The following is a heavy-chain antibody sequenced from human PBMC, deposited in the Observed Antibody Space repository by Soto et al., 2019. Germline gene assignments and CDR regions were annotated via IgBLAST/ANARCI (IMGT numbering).Heavy chain of an antibody. CDR3: ARGGGYCSGGRCYFIVTYYYYGMEV. J-gene: IGHJ6*02. Sequence: SQTLSLTCAISGDSVSSNSAAWNWIRQSPSRGLEWLGRTYYRSKWYNDYAVSVKSRITINPDTSKNQFSLQLNSVTPEDTAVYYCARGGGYCSGGRCYFIVTYYYYGMEVWGQGTTGTVS. D-gene: IGHD2-15*01. CDR1: GDSVSSNSAA. CDR2: TYYRSKWYN. V-gene: IGHV6-1*01.